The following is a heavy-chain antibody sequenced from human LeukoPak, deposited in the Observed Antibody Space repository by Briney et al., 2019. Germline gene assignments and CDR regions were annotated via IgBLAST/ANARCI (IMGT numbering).Heavy chain of an antibody. CDR1: GFTFSDYY. V-gene: IGHV3-11*01. CDR3: ARGPVSSSGFFAY. J-gene: IGHJ4*02. Sequence: GGSLRLSCAASGFTFSDYYMSWIRQAPGKGLEWVSYISSSGGTISYADSVKGRFTISRDNAKNSLYLQMNSLRAEDTAVYYCARGPVSSSGFFAYWGQGTLVTVSS. CDR2: ISSSGGTI. D-gene: IGHD6-19*01.